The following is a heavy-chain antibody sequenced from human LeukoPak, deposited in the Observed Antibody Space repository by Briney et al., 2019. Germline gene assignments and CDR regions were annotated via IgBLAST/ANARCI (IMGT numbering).Heavy chain of an antibody. CDR1: GGSISSYY. CDR3: ARGGPTVTAYSSFDY. J-gene: IGHJ4*02. Sequence: SETLSLTCTVSGGSISSYYWYWIRQPPGKGLEWIRYIYYSGSTNYNPSLESRVTISVDTSKNQFSLKLSSVTAADTAVYYCARGGPTVTAYSSFDYWGPGTLVTVSS. V-gene: IGHV4-59*01. D-gene: IGHD2-21*02. CDR2: IYYSGST.